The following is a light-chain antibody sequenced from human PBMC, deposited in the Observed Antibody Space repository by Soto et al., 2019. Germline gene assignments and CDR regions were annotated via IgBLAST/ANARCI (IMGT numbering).Light chain of an antibody. CDR2: DAS. CDR1: QSVSSN. Sequence: ETVMTQSPGTLSVSPGEGATLSCRASQSVSSNLAWYQQKPGQAPRLLIYDASTRATGIPARFSGSGSGTEITLTISSLQSEDFAVYYCEQYHEWPLTFGGGTEVEIK. J-gene: IGKJ4*01. V-gene: IGKV3D-15*01. CDR3: EQYHEWPLT.